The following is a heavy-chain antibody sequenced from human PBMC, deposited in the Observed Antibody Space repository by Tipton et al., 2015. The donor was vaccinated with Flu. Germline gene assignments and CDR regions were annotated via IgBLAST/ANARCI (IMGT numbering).Heavy chain of an antibody. V-gene: IGHV3-7*01. CDR2: INEYGSAK. CDR3: AREVLGQGFDP. CDR1: GVTFSNYW. J-gene: IGHJ5*02. Sequence: SLRLSCAASGVTFSNYWMSWVRQAPGKGLEWVGNINEYGSAKYYVDSVKGRFTISRDNAKNSLSLQMNSLRAEDTAVYYCAREVLGQGFDPWGQGTLVTV.